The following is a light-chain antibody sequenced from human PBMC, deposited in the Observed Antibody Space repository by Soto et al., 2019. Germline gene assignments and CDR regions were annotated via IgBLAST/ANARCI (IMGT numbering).Light chain of an antibody. CDR2: KAS. V-gene: IGKV1-5*03. CDR3: QQYSSHPYT. CDR1: QTINSW. J-gene: IGKJ2*01. Sequence: DLQMTQSPSTLSASVGDRVTIACRASQTINSWLVWYQQKPGKAPNVLIYKASHLQTGVPSRFSGSGSATDFTLTISSLQPNDSATYYCQQYSSHPYTFGQGTRLEIK.